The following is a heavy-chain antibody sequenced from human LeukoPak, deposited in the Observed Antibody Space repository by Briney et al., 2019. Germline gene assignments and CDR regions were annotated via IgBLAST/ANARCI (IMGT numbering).Heavy chain of an antibody. J-gene: IGHJ4*02. D-gene: IGHD3-10*01. CDR1: GFTFSSCG. CDR3: ARDALRYYYGSGSFPLC. Sequence: GGSLRLSCAASGFTFSSCGMHWVRQAPGKGLEWVAVIWYDGSNKYYADSVKGRFTISRDNSKNTLYLQMNSLRAEDTAVYYCARDALRYYYGSGSFPLCWGQGTLVTVSS. V-gene: IGHV3-33*01. CDR2: IWYDGSNK.